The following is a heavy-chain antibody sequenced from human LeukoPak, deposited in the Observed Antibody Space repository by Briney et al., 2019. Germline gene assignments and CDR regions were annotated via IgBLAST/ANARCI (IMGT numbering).Heavy chain of an antibody. V-gene: IGHV5-51*01. CDR3: ARDADSGSYPRGMDV. D-gene: IGHD1-26*01. CDR1: GYSYNSYW. J-gene: IGHJ6*02. CDR2: IYLADSDA. Sequence: GESLKISCKGSGYSYNSYWIGWVRQMPGKGPEWMGIIYLADSDARYSPSFQGQVSFSADRSINTAYLQWSSLRASDTAMYYCARDADSGSYPRGMDVWGQGTTVTVSS.